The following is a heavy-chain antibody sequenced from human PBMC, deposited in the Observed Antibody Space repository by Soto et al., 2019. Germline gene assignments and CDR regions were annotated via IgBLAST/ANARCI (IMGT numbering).Heavy chain of an antibody. V-gene: IGHV3-23*01. Sequence: PGGSLRLSCVASGFTFSTYAMTWVRQAPGKGLEWVSGISGGGGTIYYADSVKGRFTISRDNSKNTLYLQMNSLRAEDTALYYCTKGGRVDGDYYYHMDVWGKGTKVTVSS. CDR3: TKGGRVDGDYYYHMDV. J-gene: IGHJ6*03. CDR1: GFTFSTYA. CDR2: ISGGGGTI. D-gene: IGHD2-2*01.